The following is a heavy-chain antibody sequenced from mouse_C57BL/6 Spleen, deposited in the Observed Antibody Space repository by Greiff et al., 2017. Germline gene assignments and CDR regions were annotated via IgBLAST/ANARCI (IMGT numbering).Heavy chain of an antibody. CDR1: GYTFTSYW. J-gene: IGHJ2*01. CDR2: IDPSDSET. Sequence: VQLQQPGAELVRPGSSVKLSCKASGYTFTSYWMHWVKQRPIQGLEWIGNIDPSDSETHYNQKFKDKATLTVDKSSGTAYMQLSSLTSEDSAVYYCAGFVATRGSYFDYWGQGTTLTVSS. V-gene: IGHV1-52*01. CDR3: AGFVATRGSYFDY. D-gene: IGHD1-1*01.